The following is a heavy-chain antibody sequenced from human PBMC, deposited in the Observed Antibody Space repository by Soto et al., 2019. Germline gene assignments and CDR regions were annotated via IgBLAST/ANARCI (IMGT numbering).Heavy chain of an antibody. CDR3: ARGRYGDY. J-gene: IGHJ4*02. D-gene: IGHD1-1*01. CDR1: GYAFTTYG. V-gene: IGHV1-18*01. CDR2: ISAHNGNT. Sequence: QVHLVQSGAEVKKPGASVKVSCKGSGYAFTTYGITWVRQAPGQGLEWMGWISAHNGNTNYAQKLQGIVTVTRDTSTSTAYMELRSLRSDVTAVYYCARGRYGDYWGQGALVTVSS.